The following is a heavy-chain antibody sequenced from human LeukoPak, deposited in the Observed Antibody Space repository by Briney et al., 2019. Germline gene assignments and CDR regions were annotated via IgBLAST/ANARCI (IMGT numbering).Heavy chain of an antibody. J-gene: IGHJ3*02. Sequence: SVKVSCKASGGTFRSYAISWVRQAPGRGLEWMGGIIPMFGTPNYAQKFQGRVRITADESTSTAYMELSSLRSEDTAVYYCAKTLGYCSTTGCYGAFDIWGQGTMVTVSS. CDR3: AKTLGYCSTTGCYGAFDI. V-gene: IGHV1-69*13. CDR2: IIPMFGTP. D-gene: IGHD2-2*01. CDR1: GGTFRSYA.